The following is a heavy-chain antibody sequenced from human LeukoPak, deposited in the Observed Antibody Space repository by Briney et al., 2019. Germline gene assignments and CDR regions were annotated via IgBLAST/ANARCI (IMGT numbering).Heavy chain of an antibody. V-gene: IGHV3-23*01. CDR3: ARSRFVAARASGAFDI. Sequence: PGGSLRLSCAASGFTFSSYAMSWVRQAPGKGLEWVSAISGSGGSTYYADSVKGRFTISKDNSKNTLYLQMNSLRAEDTAVYYCARSRFVAARASGAFDIWGQGTMVSVSS. CDR1: GFTFSSYA. CDR2: ISGSGGST. J-gene: IGHJ3*02. D-gene: IGHD6-13*01.